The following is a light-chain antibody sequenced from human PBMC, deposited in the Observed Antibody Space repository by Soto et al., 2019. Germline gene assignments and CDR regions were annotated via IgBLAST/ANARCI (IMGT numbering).Light chain of an antibody. J-gene: IGKJ5*01. CDR3: QQYNNWPPVT. Sequence: EIVLTQSPGTLSLSPGERATLSCRASQSVVSTYLAWYQQKPGQAPRLLIYGASSRATGIPDRFSGGGSGTDFTLTISSLQSEDFAAYYCQQYNNWPPVTFGQGTRLEIK. V-gene: IGKV3-20*01. CDR2: GAS. CDR1: QSVVSTY.